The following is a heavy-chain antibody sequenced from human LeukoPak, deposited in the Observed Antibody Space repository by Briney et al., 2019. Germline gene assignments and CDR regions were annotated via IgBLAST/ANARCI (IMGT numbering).Heavy chain of an antibody. CDR3: AKDLGIAAAGTGY. V-gene: IGHV3-30*02. Sequence: PGGSLRLSCAASGFTFSSYGMHWVRQAPGKGLEWVAFIRYDGSNKYYADSVKGRFTISRDNSKNTLYLQMDSLRAEDTAVYYCAKDLGIAAAGTGYWGQGTLVTVSS. D-gene: IGHD6-13*01. CDR2: IRYDGSNK. J-gene: IGHJ4*02. CDR1: GFTFSSYG.